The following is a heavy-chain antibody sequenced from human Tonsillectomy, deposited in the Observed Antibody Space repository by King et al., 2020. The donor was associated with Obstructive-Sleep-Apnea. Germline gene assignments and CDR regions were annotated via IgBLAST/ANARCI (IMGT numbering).Heavy chain of an antibody. V-gene: IGHV4-39*07. J-gene: IGHJ4*02. Sequence: QLQESGPGLAKPSETLSLTCTVSGGSIRSSTDYWTWIRQPPGKGLEWIATIYYSVDTYYNPSLKSRVTISVDTSKNQFSLKLSSVTAADTAVYFCERTNYGLFFDYWGLGTLVTVSS. D-gene: IGHD3-3*01. CDR2: IYYSVDT. CDR3: ERTNYGLFFDY. CDR1: GGSIRSSTDY.